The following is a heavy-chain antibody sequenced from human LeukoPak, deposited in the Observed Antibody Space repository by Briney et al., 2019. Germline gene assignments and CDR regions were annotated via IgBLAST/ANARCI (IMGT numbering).Heavy chain of an antibody. CDR3: ARAAYYDSSGYYYGIDF. CDR2: IWSDGSNK. J-gene: IGHJ4*02. CDR1: GFTFSSYG. V-gene: IGHV3-33*01. Sequence: PGRSLRLSCAASGFTFSSYGMHWVRQAPGKGLEWLAVIWSDGSNKYYADSAKGQFTISRDNSKNTLYLQMNNLRAEDTAVYYCARAAYYDSSGYYYGIDFWGQGTLVTVSS. D-gene: IGHD3-22*01.